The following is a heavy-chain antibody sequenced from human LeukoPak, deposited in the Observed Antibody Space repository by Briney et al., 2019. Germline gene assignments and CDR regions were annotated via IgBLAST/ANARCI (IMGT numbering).Heavy chain of an antibody. V-gene: IGHV4-34*01. CDR1: GGSVRSGNYY. D-gene: IGHD3-16*02. Sequence: SQTLSLXCAVSGGSVRSGNYYWRWIRQPPGKGLEWIGEINHSGSTNYNPSLKSRVTISVDTSKNQFSLKLSSVTAADTAVYYCARGPNVWGSYRYSFWGQGTLVTVSS. J-gene: IGHJ4*02. CDR2: INHSGST. CDR3: ARGPNVWGSYRYSF.